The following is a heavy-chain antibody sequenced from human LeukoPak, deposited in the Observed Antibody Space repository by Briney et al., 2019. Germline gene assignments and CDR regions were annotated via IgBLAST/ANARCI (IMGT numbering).Heavy chain of an antibody. CDR1: GYTFTSYD. CDR2: MNPNSGNT. V-gene: IGHV1-8*01. CDR3: ARGRPFLGGIGYYFDY. Sequence: GASVKVSCKASGYTFTSYDINWVRQATGQGLEWMGWMNPNSGNTGYAQKFQGRVTMTRNTSISTAYMELSSLRSEDTAVYYCARGRPFLGGIGYYFDYWGQGTLVTVSS. J-gene: IGHJ4*02. D-gene: IGHD3-3*01.